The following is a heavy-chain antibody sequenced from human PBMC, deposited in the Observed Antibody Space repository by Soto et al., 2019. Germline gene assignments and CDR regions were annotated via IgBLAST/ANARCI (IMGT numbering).Heavy chain of an antibody. CDR3: AHSGYNWNDLDY. J-gene: IGHJ4*02. V-gene: IGHV2-5*01. D-gene: IGHD1-20*01. CDR1: GFSLSTSGVG. CDR2: IYWNEDN. Sequence: SGPTLVNPTQTLTLTCTFSGFSLSTSGVGVGWIRQPPGKALEWLAVIYWNEDNRYSPSLKRRLTVTKDTSKNQVVLTMTNMDPVDTATYYCAHSGYNWNDLDYWGQGTLVTVSS.